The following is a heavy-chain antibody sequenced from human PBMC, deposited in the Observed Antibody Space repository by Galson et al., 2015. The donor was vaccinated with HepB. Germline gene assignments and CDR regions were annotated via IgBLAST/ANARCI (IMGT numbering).Heavy chain of an antibody. V-gene: IGHV3-9*01. J-gene: IGHJ6*02. CDR3: AKGGYTTGTYYYYYYGMDV. CDR1: GFTFDDYA. CDR2: ISWNSGSI. Sequence: SLRLSCAASGFTFDDYAMHWVRQAPGKGLEWVSGISWNSGSIGYADSVKGRFTISRDNSKNTLYLQMNSLRAEDTAVYYCAKGGYTTGTYYYYYYGMDVWGQGTTVTVSS. D-gene: IGHD1/OR15-1a*01.